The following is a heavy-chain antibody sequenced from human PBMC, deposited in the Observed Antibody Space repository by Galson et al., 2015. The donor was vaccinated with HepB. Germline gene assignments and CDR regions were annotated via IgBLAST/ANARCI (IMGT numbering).Heavy chain of an antibody. Sequence: SLRLSCAVSGFSFSSHWMSWVRQTPGKGLEWVAVISYDGRNEYYAESVKGRLTISRDNSKNTLYLQMNSLRAEDTAVYYCAKGATVNCGRTSCQHLDYWGQGTLVTVSS. CDR2: ISYDGRNE. D-gene: IGHD2-2*01. V-gene: IGHV3-30*18. J-gene: IGHJ4*02. CDR3: AKGATVNCGRTSCQHLDY. CDR1: GFSFSSHW.